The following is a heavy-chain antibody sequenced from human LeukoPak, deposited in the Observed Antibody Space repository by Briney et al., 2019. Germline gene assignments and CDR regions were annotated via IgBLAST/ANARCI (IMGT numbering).Heavy chain of an antibody. V-gene: IGHV4-61*02. Sequence: SETLSLTCTVSGGSISSGSYYWSWIRQPAGKGLGWIGRIYTSGSTNYNPSLKSRVTISVDTSKNQFSLKLGSVTAADTAVYYCARDLQVDYYDSSGYPNWFDPWGQGTLVTVSS. J-gene: IGHJ5*02. CDR3: ARDLQVDYYDSSGYPNWFDP. CDR1: GGSISSGSYY. D-gene: IGHD3-22*01. CDR2: IYTSGST.